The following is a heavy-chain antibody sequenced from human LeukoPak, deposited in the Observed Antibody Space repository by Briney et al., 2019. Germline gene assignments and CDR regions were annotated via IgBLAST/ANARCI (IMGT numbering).Heavy chain of an antibody. D-gene: IGHD1-14*01. J-gene: IGHJ3*02. CDR2: IIPIFGTA. Sequence: GASVKVSCKASGGTFSSYAISWVRQAPGHGLEWMGGIIPIFGTANYAQKFQGRVTITADESTSTAYMELSSLRSEDTAVYYCARSSGAGDAFDIWGQGTMVTVSS. CDR1: GGTFSSYA. CDR3: ARSSGAGDAFDI. V-gene: IGHV1-69*13.